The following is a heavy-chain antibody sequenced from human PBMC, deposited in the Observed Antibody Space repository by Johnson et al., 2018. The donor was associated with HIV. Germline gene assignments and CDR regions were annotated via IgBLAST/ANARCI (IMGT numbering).Heavy chain of an antibody. CDR1: GLTFSSYG. J-gene: IGHJ3*02. V-gene: IGHV3-30*02. CDR3: ARMTTTVSHHDAFDI. D-gene: IGHD4-17*01. CDR2: IHYDGSNK. Sequence: QVQLVESGGGVVQPGGSLRLSCAAPGLTFSSYGMHWVRQAPGKGLEWVAFIHYDGSNKYYADSVKGRFTISRDNSKDTLYLQMHSLRPEDTALYYCARMTTTVSHHDAFDIWGQGTMVTVSS.